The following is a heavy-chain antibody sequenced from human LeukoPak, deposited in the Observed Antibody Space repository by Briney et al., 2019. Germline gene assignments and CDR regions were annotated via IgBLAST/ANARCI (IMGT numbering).Heavy chain of an antibody. Sequence: ASVKVSCKASGYTFTSYYMHWVRQAPGQGLEWMGIINPSGGSTSYPQKFQGRVTMTRDTSTSPVYMELSSLRSEDTAVYYCASDLGEDSSGYYSAYWGQGTLVTVSS. V-gene: IGHV1-46*01. CDR2: INPSGGST. D-gene: IGHD3-22*01. CDR3: ASDLGEDSSGYYSAY. J-gene: IGHJ4*02. CDR1: GYTFTSYY.